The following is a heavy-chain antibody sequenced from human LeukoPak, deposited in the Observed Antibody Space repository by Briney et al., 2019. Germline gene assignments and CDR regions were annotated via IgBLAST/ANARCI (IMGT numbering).Heavy chain of an antibody. V-gene: IGHV3-30*18. CDR1: GFTFSSYG. J-gene: IGHJ4*02. Sequence: GGSLRLSCAASGFTFSSYGMHRVRQAPGKGLEWVAVISYDGSNKYYADSVKGRFTISRDNSKNTLYLQMNSLRAEDTAVYYCAKSGGGDYGDYGSDYWGQGTLVTVSS. D-gene: IGHD4-17*01. CDR2: ISYDGSNK. CDR3: AKSGGGDYGDYGSDY.